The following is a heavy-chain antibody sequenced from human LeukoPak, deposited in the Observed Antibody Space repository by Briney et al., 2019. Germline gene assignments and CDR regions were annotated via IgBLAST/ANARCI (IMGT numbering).Heavy chain of an antibody. Sequence: GGSLTLSCAASGFTVSKNYLSWVRQAPPKGLDCVSVKYTGGSTHYADSVKGQFTISRDNSKNTLYLQMNSLRAEDTAVYYCARAVAGLYFDYWGEGTLVTVSS. CDR2: KYTGGST. D-gene: IGHD6-19*01. V-gene: IGHV3-53*01. CDR1: GFTVSKNY. J-gene: IGHJ4*02. CDR3: ARAVAGLYFDY.